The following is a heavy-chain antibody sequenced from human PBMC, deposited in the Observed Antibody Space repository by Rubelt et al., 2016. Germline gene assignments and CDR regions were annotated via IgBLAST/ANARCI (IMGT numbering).Heavy chain of an antibody. CDR3: ARGGVKALGSFYYYYGMDV. J-gene: IGHJ6*02. CDR2: IYYRGST. D-gene: IGHD3-10*01. Sequence: HGAGPGLVKPSETLSLTCTVSGGSISSSSYYWGWIRQPPGKGLEWIGSIYYRGSTYYNPSLKSRVTISVDTSKNQFSLKLSSVTAADTAVYYCARGGVKALGSFYYYYGMDVWGQGTTVTVSS. V-gene: IGHV4-39*07. CDR1: GGSISSSSYY.